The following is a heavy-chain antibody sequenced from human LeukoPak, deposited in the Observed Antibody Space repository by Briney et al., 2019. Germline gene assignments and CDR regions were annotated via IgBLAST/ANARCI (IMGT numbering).Heavy chain of an antibody. CDR2: ISYEGSNE. V-gene: IGHV3-30-3*01. D-gene: IGHD5-24*01. Sequence: GGSLRLSCATSGFTFSTYSMHWVRQAPGKGLEWVAVISYEGSNEYYADSVKGRFTISRDNSKNTLYLRMNSLRAEDTAVYYCARSGSLMATMDYWGQGTLVTVSS. J-gene: IGHJ4*02. CDR1: GFTFSTYS. CDR3: ARSGSLMATMDY.